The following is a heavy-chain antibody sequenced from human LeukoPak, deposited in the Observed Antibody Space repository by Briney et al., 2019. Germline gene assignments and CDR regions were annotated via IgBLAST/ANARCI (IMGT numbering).Heavy chain of an antibody. CDR2: IHHSGNS. Sequence: KASETLSLTCAVYGGSFSGYYWSWIRQPPGKGLEWISYIHHSGNSDYHPSLRSRVTTSLDTSKNQFSLNLISVTAADTAVNYCTRGHWGLQSWSQGTLVTVSS. V-gene: IGHV4-59*01. D-gene: IGHD7-27*01. CDR3: TRGHWGLQS. J-gene: IGHJ5*02. CDR1: GGSFSGYY.